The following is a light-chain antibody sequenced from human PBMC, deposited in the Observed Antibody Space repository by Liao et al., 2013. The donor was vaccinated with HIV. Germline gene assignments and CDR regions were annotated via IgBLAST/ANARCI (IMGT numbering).Light chain of an antibody. CDR1: NIGSKS. Sequence: SYVLTQPPSVSVAPGKTARITCGGNNIGSKSVHWYQQKPGQAPVLVIYYDSDRPSGIPERFSGSNSGNTATLTISGTQAMDEADYFCQAWDNSVVVFGGGTKLTVL. J-gene: IGLJ2*01. CDR3: QAWDNSVVV. CDR2: YDS. V-gene: IGLV3-21*01.